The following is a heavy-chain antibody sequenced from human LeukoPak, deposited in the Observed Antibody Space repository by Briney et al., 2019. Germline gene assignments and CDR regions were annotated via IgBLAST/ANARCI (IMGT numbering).Heavy chain of an antibody. D-gene: IGHD3-22*01. CDR3: ARGDSSGYYFLFDY. J-gene: IGHJ4*02. V-gene: IGHV4-31*03. CDR1: GGSISSGGYY. Sequence: ASETLSLTCTISGGSISSGGYYWSWIRQHPGKGLEWIGYIYYSGSTYYNPSLKSRVTISVDTSKNQFSLKLSSVTAADTAVYYCARGDSSGYYFLFDYWGQGTLVTVSS. CDR2: IYYSGST.